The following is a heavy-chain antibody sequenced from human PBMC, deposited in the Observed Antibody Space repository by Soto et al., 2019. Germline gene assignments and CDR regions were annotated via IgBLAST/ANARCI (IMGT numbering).Heavy chain of an antibody. J-gene: IGHJ3*01. CDR1: GFTFSSYA. Sequence: GGSLRLSCAASGFTFSSYAMSWVRQAPGKGLEWVSAISGSGGSTYYADSVKGRFTISRDNSKNTLYLQMNSLRAEVTAVYYCATDCSGLSCQPLRLVRAFDLWGQGTMVTVSS. V-gene: IGHV3-23*01. CDR3: ATDCSGLSCQPLRLVRAFDL. D-gene: IGHD2-2*01. CDR2: ISGSGGST.